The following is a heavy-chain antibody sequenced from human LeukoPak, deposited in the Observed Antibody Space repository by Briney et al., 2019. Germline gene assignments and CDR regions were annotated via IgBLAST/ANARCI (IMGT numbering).Heavy chain of an antibody. CDR1: GGSISSGSYY. CDR2: INHSGST. V-gene: IGHV4-30-2*01. J-gene: IGHJ4*02. Sequence: SQTLSLTCTVSGGSISSGSYYWSWIRQPPGKGLEWIGEINHSGSTNYNPSLKSRVTISVDTSKNQFSLKLSSVTAADTAVYYCASRRWLQYRGTIDYWGQGTLVTVSS. D-gene: IGHD5-24*01. CDR3: ASRRWLQYRGTIDY.